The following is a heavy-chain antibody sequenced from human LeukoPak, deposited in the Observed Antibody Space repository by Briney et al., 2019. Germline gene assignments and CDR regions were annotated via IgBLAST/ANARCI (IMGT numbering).Heavy chain of an antibody. D-gene: IGHD6-13*01. CDR3: ARPSKAGYSSSWYGF. V-gene: IGHV1-46*01. J-gene: IGHJ4*02. CDR1: GYTFTSYY. Sequence: ASVKVSCKASGYTFTSYYMHWVRQAPGQGLEWMGIINPSGGSTSYAQKFQGRVTMTRDTSTSTVYMELSSLRSEDTAVYYCARPSKAGYSSSWYGFWGQGTPVTVSS. CDR2: INPSGGST.